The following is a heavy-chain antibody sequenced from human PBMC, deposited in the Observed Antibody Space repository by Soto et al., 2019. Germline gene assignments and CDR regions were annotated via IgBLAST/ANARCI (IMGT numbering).Heavy chain of an antibody. D-gene: IGHD1-1*01. Sequence: GASVKVSCKASGYTFTGYYMHWVRQAPGQGLEWMGWINPNSGGTNYAQKFQGWVTMTRDTSISTVYMELSRLRSDDTAVYYCAREMPTARNHDAFDIWGQGTMVTVSS. J-gene: IGHJ3*02. CDR3: AREMPTARNHDAFDI. V-gene: IGHV1-2*04. CDR2: INPNSGGT. CDR1: GYTFTGYY.